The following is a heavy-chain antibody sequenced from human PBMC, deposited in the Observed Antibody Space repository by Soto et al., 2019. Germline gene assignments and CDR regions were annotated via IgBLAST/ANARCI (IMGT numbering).Heavy chain of an antibody. CDR1: GDSVSNNGAT. Sequence: SQTLSLTCAICGDSVSNNGATWNWIRQSPSRGLEWLGRAYYRSRWQYDYATSVRSRITINPDTSKNQFSLQLSSVTPEDTAVNYCARAPPGFKSGFDSWGQGSMVTV. CDR3: ARAPPGFKSGFDS. CDR2: AYYRSRWQY. D-gene: IGHD1-26*01. J-gene: IGHJ4*02. V-gene: IGHV6-1*01.